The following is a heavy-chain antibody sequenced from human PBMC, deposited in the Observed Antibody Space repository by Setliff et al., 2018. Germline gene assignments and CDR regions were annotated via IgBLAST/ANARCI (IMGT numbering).Heavy chain of an antibody. J-gene: IGHJ4*02. CDR3: ARVRVVQGYYEFDY. Sequence: PSETLSLTCAVYGDSFSDYYWSWIRQPPGQGLEWIEEINHSGHTNYSPSLRSRVTMSVDTSKKQLSLKLSSVTAADTAMYYCARVRVVQGYYEFDYWGQGTLVTV. V-gene: IGHV4-34*01. CDR1: GDSFSDYY. CDR2: INHSGHT. D-gene: IGHD3-16*01.